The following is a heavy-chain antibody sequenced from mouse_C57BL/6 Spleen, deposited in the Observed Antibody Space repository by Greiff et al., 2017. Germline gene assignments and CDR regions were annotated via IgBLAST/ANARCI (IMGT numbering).Heavy chain of an antibody. V-gene: IGHV1-50*01. CDR1: GYTFTSYW. J-gene: IGHJ4*01. CDR2: IDPYDSYT. CDR3: ARGASSYYAMDY. Sequence: VKLLESGAELVKPGASVKLSCKASGYTFTSYWMQWVKQRPGQGLEWIGEIDPYDSYTNYNQKFKGKATLTVDTSSSTAYMQLSSLTSEDSAVYYGARGASSYYAMDYWGQGTSVTVSS. D-gene: IGHD1-1*01.